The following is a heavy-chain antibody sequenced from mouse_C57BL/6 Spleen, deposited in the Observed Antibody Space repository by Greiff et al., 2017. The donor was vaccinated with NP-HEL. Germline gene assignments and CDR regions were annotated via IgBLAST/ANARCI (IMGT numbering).Heavy chain of an antibody. CDR2: ISYDGSN. D-gene: IGHD1-1*01. Sequence: EVQVVESGPGLVKPSQSLSLTCSVTGYSITSGYYWNWIRQFPGNKLEWMGYISYDGSNNYNPSLKNRISITRDTSKNQFFLKLNSVTTEDTATYYCARAPYYYGSPRYFDVWGTGTTVTVSS. CDR3: ARAPYYYGSPRYFDV. CDR1: GYSITSGYY. J-gene: IGHJ1*03. V-gene: IGHV3-6*01.